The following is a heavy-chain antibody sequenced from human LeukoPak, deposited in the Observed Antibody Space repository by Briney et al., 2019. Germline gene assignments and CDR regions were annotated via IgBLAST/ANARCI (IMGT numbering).Heavy chain of an antibody. CDR1: GFTFSDYD. Sequence: GESLSLSCAASGFTFSDYDMHWVRQATGKGLEWVSAIGTAGDTYYTGSVKGRFTISRENAKHSLYLQMNSLRAGDTAVYYCARVAKERVGGVYCFDYWGQGTLVTVSS. CDR3: ARVAKERVGGVYCFDY. CDR2: IGTAGDT. J-gene: IGHJ4*02. D-gene: IGHD3-16*01. V-gene: IGHV3-13*01.